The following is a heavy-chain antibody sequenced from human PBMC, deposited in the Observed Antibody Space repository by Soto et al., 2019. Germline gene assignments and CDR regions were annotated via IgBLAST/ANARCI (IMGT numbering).Heavy chain of an antibody. CDR3: ARGSESQNYDILTGYPTTFYYFDY. J-gene: IGHJ4*02. D-gene: IGHD3-9*01. V-gene: IGHV4-34*01. CDR2: INHSGST. CDR1: GGSFSGYY. Sequence: PSETLSLTCAVYGGSFSGYYWSWIRQPPGKGLEWIGEINHSGSTNYNPSLKSRVTISVDTSKNQFSLKLSSVTAADTAVYYCARGSESQNYDILTGYPTTFYYFDYWGPGTLVPVSS.